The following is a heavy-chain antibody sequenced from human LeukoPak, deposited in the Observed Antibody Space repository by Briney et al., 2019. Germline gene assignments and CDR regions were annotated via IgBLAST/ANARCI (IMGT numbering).Heavy chain of an antibody. J-gene: IGHJ4*02. CDR2: IGSSSSYI. CDR1: GFTFSSYS. Sequence: GGSLRLSCAASGFTFSSYSMNWVRQAPGKGLEWVSSIGSSSSYIYYADSVKGRFTISRDNAKNSLYLQMNSLRAEDTAVYYCARDPVAGIYAPDYWGQGTLVTVSS. CDR3: ARDPVAGIYAPDY. V-gene: IGHV3-21*01. D-gene: IGHD6-19*01.